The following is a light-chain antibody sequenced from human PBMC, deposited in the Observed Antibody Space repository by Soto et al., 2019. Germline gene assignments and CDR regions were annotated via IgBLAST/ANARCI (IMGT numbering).Light chain of an antibody. V-gene: IGLV2-14*01. CDR2: EVS. CDR3: RSYTSSSTDV. J-gene: IGLJ1*01. CDR1: TSDVGGYDY. Sequence: QCLLTQAPSVSGSPGQSTTIACTGTTSDVGGYDYVSWYQHHPGKAPELTIYEVSNRPSGVSNRFSGSKSGNTASLTSSGLQAEDEAEYYRRSYTSSSTDVFGTGTKVTVL.